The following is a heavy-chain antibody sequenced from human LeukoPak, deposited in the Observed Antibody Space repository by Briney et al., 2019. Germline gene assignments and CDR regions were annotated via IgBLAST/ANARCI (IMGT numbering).Heavy chain of an antibody. CDR1: GFTFSSYW. V-gene: IGHV3-7*01. D-gene: IGHD1-26*01. CDR2: IKQDGSEK. Sequence: GGSLRLSCAASGFTFSSYWMSWVRQAPGKGLEWVANIKQDGSEKYYVDSVKSRFTISRDNAKNSLYLQMNSLRAEDTAVYYCARCAGVGATLTYYYYYGMDVWGQGTTVTVSS. CDR3: ARCAGVGATLTYYYYYGMDV. J-gene: IGHJ6*02.